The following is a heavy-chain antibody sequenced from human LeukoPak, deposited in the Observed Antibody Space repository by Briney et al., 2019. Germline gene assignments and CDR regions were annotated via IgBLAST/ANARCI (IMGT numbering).Heavy chain of an antibody. CDR2: MYYSGST. D-gene: IGHD5-24*01. Sequence: ASETLSLTCTVSGASISSYHWSWIRQPPGKGLEWIGYMYYSGSTNYNPSLKSRATMSLDTSKNQFSLKLRSVTAADTAIYYCARKDGDYWGQGTLVTVSS. CDR1: GASISSYH. CDR3: ARKDGDY. V-gene: IGHV4-59*01. J-gene: IGHJ4*02.